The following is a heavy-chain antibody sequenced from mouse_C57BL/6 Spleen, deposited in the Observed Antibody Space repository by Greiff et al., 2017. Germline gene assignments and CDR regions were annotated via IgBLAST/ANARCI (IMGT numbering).Heavy chain of an antibody. J-gene: IGHJ2*01. Sequence: VQLQESGAELVKPGASVKMSCKASGYAFSSYWMNWVKQRPGKGLEWIGRIYPGDGDTNYNEKFKGKATLTADKSSSTASLQLSSLTSEDSAVSFCARSMVTSYYYFDYWGQGTTLTASS. CDR1: GYAFSSYW. D-gene: IGHD2-2*01. CDR3: ARSMVTSYYYFDY. V-gene: IGHV1-82*01. CDR2: IYPGDGDT.